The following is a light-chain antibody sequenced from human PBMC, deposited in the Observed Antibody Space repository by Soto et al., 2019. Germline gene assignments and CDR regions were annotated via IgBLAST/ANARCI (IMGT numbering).Light chain of an antibody. CDR2: AAS. Sequence: EIVLTQSPGTLSLSPGERATLSCRASQSVSSRKFGWYQQKHGQAPRLLVYAASTRATSIPDRFTGSGSGTDFTRTISRLEPEDFEVYYCQQYGSSPLVTFGQGTRLEIK. J-gene: IGKJ5*01. CDR1: QSVSSRK. V-gene: IGKV3-20*01. CDR3: QQYGSSPLVT.